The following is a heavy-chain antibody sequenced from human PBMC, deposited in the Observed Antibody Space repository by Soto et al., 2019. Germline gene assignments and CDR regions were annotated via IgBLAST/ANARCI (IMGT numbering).Heavy chain of an antibody. D-gene: IGHD6-19*01. J-gene: IGHJ6*02. CDR3: ARSRIAVAGTDYYYGMDV. CDR1: GGSFSGYY. V-gene: IGHV4-34*01. CDR2: INHSGST. Sequence: SETLSLTCAVYGGSFSGYYWSWIRQPPGKGLEWIGEINHSGSTNYNPSLKSRVTILVDTSKNQFSLKLSSVTAADTAVYYCARSRIAVAGTDYYYGMDVWGQGTTVTVSS.